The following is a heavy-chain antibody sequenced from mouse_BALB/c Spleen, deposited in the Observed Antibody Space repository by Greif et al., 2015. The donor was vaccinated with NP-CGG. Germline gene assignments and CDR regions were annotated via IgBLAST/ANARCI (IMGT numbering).Heavy chain of an antibody. CDR1: GYTFTNYV. J-gene: IGHJ4*01. CDR3: AGITTVVDYYAMDY. D-gene: IGHD1-1*01. V-gene: IGHV1-14*01. CDR2: INPYNDGT. Sequence: QLQQSGPELVKPGASVKMSCKASGYTFTNYVMHWVKQKPGQGLEWIGYINPYNDGTKYNEKFKGKATLTSDKSSSTAYMELSSLTSEDSAVYYCAGITTVVDYYAMDYWGQGTSVTVSS.